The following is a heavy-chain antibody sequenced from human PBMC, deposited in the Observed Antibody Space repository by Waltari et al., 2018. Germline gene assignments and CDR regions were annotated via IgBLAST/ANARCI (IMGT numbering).Heavy chain of an antibody. CDR2: INHSGST. Sequence: QVQLQQWGAGLLKPSETLSLTCAVYGGSFSGYYWSWTRQPPGKGLEWIGEINHSGSTNYNPSLKSRVTISVDTSKNQFSLKLSSVTAADTAVYYCARASWYYDSSGYGWFDPWGQGTLVTVSS. J-gene: IGHJ5*02. V-gene: IGHV4-34*01. D-gene: IGHD3-22*01. CDR1: GGSFSGYY. CDR3: ARASWYYDSSGYGWFDP.